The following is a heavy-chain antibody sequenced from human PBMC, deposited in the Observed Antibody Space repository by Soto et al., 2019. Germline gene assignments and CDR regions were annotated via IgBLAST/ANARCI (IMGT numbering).Heavy chain of an antibody. CDR1: GFTFGSYW. CDR2: IKSDGSSI. J-gene: IGHJ6*02. D-gene: IGHD4-17*01. V-gene: IGHV3-74*01. CDR3: ARSSLTVNTANYYYGMDV. Sequence: EVQLVESGGGLVQPGGSLRLSCVASGFTFGSYWMRWVRQVPGKGPVWVSRIKSDGSSITYADSVKGRFIISRDNAKNTLYLQMNSRRAEDTAVYYCARSSLTVNTANYYYGMDVWGQGTTVTVSS.